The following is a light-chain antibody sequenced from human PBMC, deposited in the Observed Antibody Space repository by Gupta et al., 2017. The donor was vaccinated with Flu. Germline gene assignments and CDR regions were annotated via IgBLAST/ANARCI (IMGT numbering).Light chain of an antibody. CDR2: EVS. J-gene: IGLJ2*01. V-gene: IGLV2-14*01. CDR3: SSYKSDSTVI. CDR1: SSDVGGYNY. Sequence: QSALTQPASVSGSPGQSITISCTGTSSDVGGYNYVSWYQHHPGKDPKLMISEVSERPSGVSNRFSGSKSGNTASLHISGIQAEDGADYYCSSYKSDSTVIFGGGTKLTVL.